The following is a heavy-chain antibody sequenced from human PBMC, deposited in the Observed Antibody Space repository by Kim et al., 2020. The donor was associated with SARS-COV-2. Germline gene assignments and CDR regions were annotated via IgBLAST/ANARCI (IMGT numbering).Heavy chain of an antibody. J-gene: IGHJ4*02. Sequence: GGSLRLSCAASGFTFSSYGMHWVRQAPGKGLEWVAVIWYDGSNKYYADSVKGRFTISRDNSKNTLYLQMNSLRAEDTAVYYCATWIQLWRFDYWGQGTLVTVSS. CDR3: ATWIQLWRFDY. D-gene: IGHD5-18*01. CDR2: IWYDGSNK. V-gene: IGHV3-33*01. CDR1: GFTFSSYG.